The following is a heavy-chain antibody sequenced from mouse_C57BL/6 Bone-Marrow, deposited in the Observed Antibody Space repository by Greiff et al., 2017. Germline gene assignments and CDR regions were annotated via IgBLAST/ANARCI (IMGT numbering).Heavy chain of an antibody. J-gene: IGHJ3*01. Sequence: VQLQQSGAELVRPGASVKLSCTASGYNITDYYMHWVKQRPEQGLEWIGWIYPENGDTEYASKFQGKATITADTSSNTAYLRLSSLTSEDTAVYYCTTAYWGQGTLVTVSA. CDR2: IYPENGDT. CDR3: TTAY. V-gene: IGHV14-4*01. CDR1: GYNITDYY.